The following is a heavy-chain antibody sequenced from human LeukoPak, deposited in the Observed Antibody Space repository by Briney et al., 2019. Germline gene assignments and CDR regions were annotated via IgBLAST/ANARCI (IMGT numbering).Heavy chain of an antibody. D-gene: IGHD6-6*01. CDR1: GFTFSSYS. CDR2: ISSSSSYI. CDR3: ARGTIAALFY. Sequence: SGGSLRLSCAASGFTFSSYSMTWVRQAPGKGLEWVSSISSSSSYIYCADSVKGRFTISRDNAKNSLYLQMNSLRAEDTAVYYCARGTIAALFYWGQGTLVTVSS. V-gene: IGHV3-21*01. J-gene: IGHJ4*02.